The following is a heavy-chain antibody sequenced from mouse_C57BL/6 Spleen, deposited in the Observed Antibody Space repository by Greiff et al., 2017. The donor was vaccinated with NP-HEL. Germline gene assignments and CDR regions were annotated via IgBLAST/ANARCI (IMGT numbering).Heavy chain of an antibody. CDR3: ARAPITTVVGDWYFDV. D-gene: IGHD1-1*01. CDR2: ISDGGSYT. J-gene: IGHJ1*03. V-gene: IGHV5-4*01. Sequence: EVQGVESGGGLVKPGGSLKLSCAASGFTFSSYAMSWVRQTPEKRLEWVATISDGGSYTYYPDNVKGRFTISRDNAKNNLYLQMSHLKSEDTAMYYCARAPITTVVGDWYFDVWGTGTTVTVSS. CDR1: GFTFSSYA.